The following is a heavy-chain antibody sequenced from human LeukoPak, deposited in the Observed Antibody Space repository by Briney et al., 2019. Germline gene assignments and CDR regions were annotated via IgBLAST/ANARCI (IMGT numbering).Heavy chain of an antibody. CDR1: GGSISSGSYY. V-gene: IGHV4-39*07. Sequence: SQTLSLTCTVSGGSISSGSYYWSWIRQPPGKGLEWIGEINHSGSTNYNPSLKSRVTISVDTSKNQFSLKLSSVTAADTAVYYCARGPLRPKTGDRYYYYYYMDVWGKGTTVTVSS. J-gene: IGHJ6*03. CDR2: INHSGST. D-gene: IGHD7-27*01. CDR3: ARGPLRPKTGDRYYYYYYMDV.